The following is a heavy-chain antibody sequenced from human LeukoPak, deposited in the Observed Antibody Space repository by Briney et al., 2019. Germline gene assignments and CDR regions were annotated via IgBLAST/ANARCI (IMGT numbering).Heavy chain of an antibody. CDR3: ARAGYCSGGNCYSSYYDY. CDR1: GFTFSSYW. V-gene: IGHV3-74*01. J-gene: IGHJ4*02. D-gene: IGHD2-15*01. CDR2: SNGDGSST. Sequence: GGSLRLSCAASGFTFSSYWMHWVRQAPGTGLLWVSRSNGDGSSTAYADSVKGRFTISRDNANNTLYLQMNSLRAEDAALYYCARAGYCSGGNCYSSYYDYWGQGTLVTVSS.